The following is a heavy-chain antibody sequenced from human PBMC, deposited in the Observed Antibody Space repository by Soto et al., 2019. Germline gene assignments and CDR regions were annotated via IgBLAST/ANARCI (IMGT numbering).Heavy chain of an antibody. Sequence: QLQLQESVSGRVKPSQTLSLTCAVSGGSISSGGYSWSWIRQPPGKGLEWLGYIYHSGSTYYSPSLKSRVTTSVDRSKNQFSLKLSSVTAADTAVYYCARVPSPWGQGTLVTVSS. J-gene: IGHJ5*02. CDR3: ARVPSP. V-gene: IGHV4-30-2*01. CDR1: GGSISSGGYS. CDR2: IYHSGST.